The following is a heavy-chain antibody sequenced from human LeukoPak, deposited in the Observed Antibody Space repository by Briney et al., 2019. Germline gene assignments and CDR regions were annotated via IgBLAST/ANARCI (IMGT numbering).Heavy chain of an antibody. CDR2: IYYSGST. CDR1: GGSISSYY. Sequence: SETLSLTCTVSGGSISSYYWSWIRQPPGKGLDWIGYIYYSGSTNYNPSLKSRVTISVDTSKNQFSLKLSSVTAADTAVYYCARHDSRPGSGPFDYWGQGTLVTVSS. V-gene: IGHV4-59*08. D-gene: IGHD3-10*01. CDR3: ARHDSRPGSGPFDY. J-gene: IGHJ4*02.